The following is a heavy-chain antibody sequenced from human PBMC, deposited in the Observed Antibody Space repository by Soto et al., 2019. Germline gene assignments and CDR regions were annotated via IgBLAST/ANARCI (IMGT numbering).Heavy chain of an antibody. V-gene: IGHV3-23*01. CDR2: IDGSGDTT. D-gene: IGHD3-3*01. J-gene: IGHJ6*03. CDR1: GFSFSNSA. CDR3: VKLPGWSISSRDYYYYYMDV. Sequence: GGSLRLSCAASGFSFSNSAMSWVRQAPGKGLEWVSSIDGSGDTTYYADSVRGRFTISRDNAEDALFLLMNSLRAEDTAIYYCVKLPGWSISSRDYYYYYMDVWGGGTTVTVSS.